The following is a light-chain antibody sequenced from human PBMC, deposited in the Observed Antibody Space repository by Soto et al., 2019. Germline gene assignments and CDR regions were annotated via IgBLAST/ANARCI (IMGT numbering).Light chain of an antibody. Sequence: DIQMTQSPSSLSASVGDRVTITCQASQDIGDYLNWYLQKPGKATKLLIYDASNLETGVPSRFSGSVSGTDFTFTISSLQPEDVATYYCQQYDNLYTFGQGTKLEIK. CDR1: QDIGDY. CDR2: DAS. J-gene: IGKJ2*01. V-gene: IGKV1-33*01. CDR3: QQYDNLYT.